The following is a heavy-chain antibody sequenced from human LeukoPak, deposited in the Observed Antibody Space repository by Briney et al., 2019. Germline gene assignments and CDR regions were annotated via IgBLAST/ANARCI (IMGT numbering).Heavy chain of an antibody. CDR2: IGGSGSA. CDR1: GFTLSNHA. Sequence: GGSLRLSCAASGFTLSNHAMIWARQAPGKGLEWVSGIGGSGSAYYADSVKGRFTISRDNSKNTMYLQVNSLRAEDTAVYYCARGGHSSGWYYYYYMDVWGKGTTVTVSS. J-gene: IGHJ6*03. V-gene: IGHV3-23*01. CDR3: ARGGHSSGWYYYYYMDV. D-gene: IGHD6-19*01.